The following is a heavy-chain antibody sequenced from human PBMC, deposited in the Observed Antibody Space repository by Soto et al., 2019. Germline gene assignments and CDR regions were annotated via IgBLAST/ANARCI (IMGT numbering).Heavy chain of an antibody. V-gene: IGHV4-59*08. D-gene: IGHD4-17*01. CDR3: AGRYGATFDY. J-gene: IGHJ4*02. CDR2: IYYSGST. CDR1: GCSISSYY. Sequence: PSGTLSLTCTVSGCSISSYYWGWLRQPPGKGLEWVGHIYYSGSTNYNPSLKSRVTISVDTSKNQFSLKLSSVTAADTAVYYCAGRYGATFDYWGQGTLVTVSS.